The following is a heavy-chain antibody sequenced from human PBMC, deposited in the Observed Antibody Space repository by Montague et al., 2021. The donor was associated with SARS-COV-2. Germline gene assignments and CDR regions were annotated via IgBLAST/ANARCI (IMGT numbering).Heavy chain of an antibody. D-gene: IGHD3-22*01. CDR2: IYYSGST. J-gene: IGHJ4*02. Sequence: SETLSLTCTVSGGSISSSSYYWGWIRQPPGKGLEWIGSIYYSGSTYYNPSLKSRVTISVDTSKNQFSLKLSSVTAADTAVYYCARHGKTRIAMIVVVIGYFDDWGRGTPVTVSS. CDR3: ARHGKTRIAMIVVVIGYFDD. CDR1: GGSISSSSYY. V-gene: IGHV4-39*01.